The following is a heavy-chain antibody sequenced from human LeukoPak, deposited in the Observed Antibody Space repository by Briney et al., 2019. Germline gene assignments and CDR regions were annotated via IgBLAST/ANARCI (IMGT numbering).Heavy chain of an antibody. Sequence: SETLSLTCTVSGGSISSYYWSWIRQPAGKGLEWIGRIYTSGTTNYNPSLKSRITMSVDTSKNQFSLKLSSVTAADTAVYYCARHPYYYDSSGYLNNWFDPWGQGTLVTVSS. V-gene: IGHV4-4*07. D-gene: IGHD3-22*01. J-gene: IGHJ5*02. CDR3: ARHPYYYDSSGYLNNWFDP. CDR2: IYTSGTT. CDR1: GGSISSYY.